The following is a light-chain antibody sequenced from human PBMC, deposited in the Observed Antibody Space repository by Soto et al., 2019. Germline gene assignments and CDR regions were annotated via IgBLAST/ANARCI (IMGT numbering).Light chain of an antibody. CDR2: GNS. J-gene: IGLJ2*01. V-gene: IGLV1-40*01. CDR1: SSNIGAGYD. Sequence: QSVLTQPPSVSGAPGQRVTISCTGSSSNIGAGYDVHWYQQLPGTAPKLLIYGNSNRPSGVPDRFSGSKSGTSASLAITGLQVEDEADYYCQSYDSSLSGSVFDGGTKLTVL. CDR3: QSYDSSLSGSV.